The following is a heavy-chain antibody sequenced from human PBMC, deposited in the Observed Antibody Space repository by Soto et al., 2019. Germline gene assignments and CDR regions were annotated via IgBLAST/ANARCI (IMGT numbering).Heavy chain of an antibody. CDR2: MHPNSGNT. V-gene: IGHV1-8*01. CDR3: ARGLSYRQD. D-gene: IGHD1-26*01. Sequence: QVQLVQSGAEVKKPGASVKVSCKASGYTFTNYDIYWVRQATGQGLEWMGWMHPNSGNTGYAQKFQGRVTMTRNTSISTAYMELSSLGSEDTAVYYCARGLSYRQDWGQGTLVTVSS. CDR1: GYTFTNYD. J-gene: IGHJ4*02.